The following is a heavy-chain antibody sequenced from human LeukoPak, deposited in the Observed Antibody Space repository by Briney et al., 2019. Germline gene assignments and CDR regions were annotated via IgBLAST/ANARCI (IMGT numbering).Heavy chain of an antibody. CDR3: ARALRRFAAYYFDY. V-gene: IGHV3-30*03. CDR1: GFTFSGYA. D-gene: IGHD5/OR15-5a*01. CDR2: ISSDGRDK. Sequence: PGGSLRLSCAASGFTFSGYAIHWVRQAPGKGLEWVAVISSDGRDKHHADSMKGRFTISRDNSKNTLYLQTNSLRAEDTAVYYCARALRRFAAYYFDYWGQGTLVTVSS. J-gene: IGHJ4*02.